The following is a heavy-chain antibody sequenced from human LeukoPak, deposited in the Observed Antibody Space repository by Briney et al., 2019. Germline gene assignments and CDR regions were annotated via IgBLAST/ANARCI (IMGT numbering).Heavy chain of an antibody. CDR3: ARGDVDPYVFDI. CDR1: GFTFSSYW. Sequence: PGGSLRLSCAASGFTFSSYWMSWVRQPPGKGLEWIGEINHSGNTNYNPSLKSRVTISVDTSKNQFSLKVNSVIAADTAVYYCARGDVDPYVFDIWGQGTMVTVSS. J-gene: IGHJ3*02. V-gene: IGHV4-34*01. CDR2: INHSGNT.